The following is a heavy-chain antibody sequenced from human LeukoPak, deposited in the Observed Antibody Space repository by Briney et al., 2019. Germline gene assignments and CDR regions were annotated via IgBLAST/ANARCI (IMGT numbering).Heavy chain of an antibody. CDR2: INPNSGGT. D-gene: IGHD6-13*01. CDR3: ARDSSSWQPDFDY. Sequence: ASVKVSCKASGYTFTGYYMHWVRQAPGQGLEWMGWINPNSGGTNYAQKFQGGVTMTRDTSISTAYMELSRLRSDDTAEYYCARDSSSWQPDFDYWGQGTLVTVSS. V-gene: IGHV1-2*02. CDR1: GYTFTGYY. J-gene: IGHJ4*02.